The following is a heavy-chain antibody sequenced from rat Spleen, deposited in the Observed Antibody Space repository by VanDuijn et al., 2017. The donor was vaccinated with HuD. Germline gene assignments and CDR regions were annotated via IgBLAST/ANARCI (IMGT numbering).Heavy chain of an antibody. V-gene: IGHV2S75*01. CDR3: TREYYGGYFDY. J-gene: IGHJ2*01. CDR1: GFSLTNYG. CDR2: IWGDGNT. Sequence: QVQLKESGPVLAQASETLSLTCTVSGFSLTNYGVIWVRQSPGKGLEWMGIIWGDGNTDYNSALKSRLSINRDTSKSQVFLKMNSLQTDDTAIYYCTREYYGGYFDYWGQGVMVTVSS. D-gene: IGHD1-11*01.